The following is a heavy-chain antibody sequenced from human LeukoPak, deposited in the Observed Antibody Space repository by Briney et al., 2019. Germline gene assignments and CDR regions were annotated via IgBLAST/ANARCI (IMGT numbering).Heavy chain of an antibody. CDR2: INPNSGGT. CDR3: AREGSGYPY. CDR1: GYTFTGYY. V-gene: IGHV1-2*02. D-gene: IGHD5-12*01. Sequence: GASVNVSCKASGYTFTGYYMHWVRQAPGQGLEWMGWINPNSGGTNYAQKFQGRVTMTRDTSISTAYMEVSRLTSDDTAVFYCAREGSGYPYWGQGTLVTVSS. J-gene: IGHJ4*02.